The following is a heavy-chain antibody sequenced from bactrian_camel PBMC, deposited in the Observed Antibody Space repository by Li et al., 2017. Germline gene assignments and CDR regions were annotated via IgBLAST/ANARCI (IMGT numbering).Heavy chain of an antibody. V-gene: IGHV3S54*01. CDR2: IHTGSTRR. CDR1: GYIFDKKY. CDR3: AASTAPQSYSGSWIHDLPYDD. D-gene: IGHD2*01. J-gene: IGHJ4*01. Sequence: VQLVESGGGSVQAGGSLRLSCAISGYIFDKKYVAWFRQAPGKEREGIAAIHTGSTRRYYSDSVKGRFTISEDSAKNTIYLAMNSLRPEDTAMYYCAASTAPQSYSGSWIHDLPYDDWGQGTQVTVS.